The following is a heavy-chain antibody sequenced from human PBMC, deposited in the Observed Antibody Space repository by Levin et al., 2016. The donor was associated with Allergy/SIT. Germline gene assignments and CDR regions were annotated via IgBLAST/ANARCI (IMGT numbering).Heavy chain of an antibody. D-gene: IGHD6-19*01. CDR2: INSDGSST. CDR3: ARGGLSGWRPAVVAPAFDI. V-gene: IGHV3-74*01. Sequence: VRQAPGKGLVWVSRINSDGSSTSYADSVKGRFTISRDNAKNTLYLQMNSLRAEDTAVYYCARGGLSGWRPAVVAPAFDIWGQGTMVTVSS. J-gene: IGHJ3*02.